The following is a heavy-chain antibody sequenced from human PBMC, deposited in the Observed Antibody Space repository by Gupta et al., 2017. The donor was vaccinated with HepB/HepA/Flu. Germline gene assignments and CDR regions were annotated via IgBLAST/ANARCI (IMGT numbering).Heavy chain of an antibody. CDR1: GFTFDDYD. CDR3: TSSQPLRGGATYYFDY. J-gene: IGHJ4*02. Sequence: EVQLVEYGGGLGQPGRSLRISCSTSGFTFDDYDMSWVRQAPGKGLEWVSFIRSKAYGGTTEYAASVKGRFTISRDDSKTIAYLQMDSLKTEDTAVYYCTSSQPLRGGATYYFDYWGQGTLVTVSS. D-gene: IGHD5-24*01. CDR2: IRSKAYGGTT. V-gene: IGHV3-49*04.